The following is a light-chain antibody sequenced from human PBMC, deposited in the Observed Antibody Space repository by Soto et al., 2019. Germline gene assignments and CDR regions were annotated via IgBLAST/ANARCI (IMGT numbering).Light chain of an antibody. V-gene: IGLV2-8*01. CDR3: MCYAGGNNWV. J-gene: IGLJ3*02. CDR2: DVT. Sequence: QSVLTQPASVSGSPGQSVTISCTGTSSDVGTHGYVSWYQQHAGKAPKLVIYDVTKRPSGVPDRFSGSKSGNTASLTVSGLQAEDEADYYCMCYAGGNNWVFGGGTKVTVL. CDR1: SSDVGTHGY.